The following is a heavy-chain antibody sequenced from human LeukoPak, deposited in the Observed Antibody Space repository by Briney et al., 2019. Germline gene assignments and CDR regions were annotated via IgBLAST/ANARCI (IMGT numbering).Heavy chain of an antibody. D-gene: IGHD7-27*01. CDR2: INVGNGNT. Sequence: ASVKVSCKASGGTFSSYAISWVRQAPGQRLEWMGWINVGNGNTKYSQEFQGRVTITRDTSASTAYMELSSLRSEDMAVYYCARERLGANWFDPWGQGTLVTVSS. V-gene: IGHV1-3*03. CDR3: ARERLGANWFDP. CDR1: GGTFSSYA. J-gene: IGHJ5*02.